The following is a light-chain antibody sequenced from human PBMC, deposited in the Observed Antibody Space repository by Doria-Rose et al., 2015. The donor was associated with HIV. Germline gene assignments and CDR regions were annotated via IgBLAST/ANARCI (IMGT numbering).Light chain of an antibody. Sequence: EIVLTQSPGTLSLSPGERATLSCRASQSFSSTYLAWYQQKPGQAPSLLIYDGSTRATGIPGRFSASGSGTDFTLTINRLEPEDFALYCCHQYGDSWTFGQGTKVE. V-gene: IGKV3-20*01. J-gene: IGKJ1*01. CDR3: HQYGDSWT. CDR2: DGS. CDR1: QSFSSTY.